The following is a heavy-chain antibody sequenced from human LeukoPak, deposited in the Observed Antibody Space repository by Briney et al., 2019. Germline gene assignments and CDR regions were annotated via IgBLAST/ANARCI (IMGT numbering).Heavy chain of an antibody. D-gene: IGHD3-10*01. CDR1: GGSFSGYY. V-gene: IGHV4-34*01. CDR3: ARVGGGGSRGNYYNYYYYYYMDV. J-gene: IGHJ6*03. Sequence: SETLSLTCAVYGGSFSGYYWSWIRQPPGKGLEWIGEINHSGSTNYNPSLKSRVTISVDTSKNQFSLKLSSVTAADTAVYYCARVGGGGSRGNYYNYYYYYYMDVWGKGTTVTVSS. CDR2: INHSGST.